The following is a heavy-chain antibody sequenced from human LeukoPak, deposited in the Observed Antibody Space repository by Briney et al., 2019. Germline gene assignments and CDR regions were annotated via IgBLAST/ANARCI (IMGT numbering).Heavy chain of an antibody. CDR3: ARDRGYGYYDSSGYF. CDR2: ISSSSNYI. CDR1: GFTFSSYS. Sequence: GGSLRLSCAASGFTFSSYSMNWVRQAPGKGLEWVSSISSSSNYIYYADSVKGRFTISRDNAKNSLYLQMNSLRDEDTAVYYCARDRGYGYYDSSGYFWGQGTLVTVSS. J-gene: IGHJ4*02. D-gene: IGHD3-22*01. V-gene: IGHV3-21*01.